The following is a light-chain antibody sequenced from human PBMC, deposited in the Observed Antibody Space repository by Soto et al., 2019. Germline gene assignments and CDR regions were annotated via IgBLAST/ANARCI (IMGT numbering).Light chain of an antibody. CDR2: GNN. Sequence: QSVLTQPPSVSGAPGQRVTMSCTGRSSNIGAGYDVHWYQQLPGAAPKLLIFGNNNRPSGVPDRFAGSKSGTSASLAITGLQAEDEADYYCQSYDSGLSGVVFGGGTQLTVL. J-gene: IGLJ2*01. CDR3: QSYDSGLSGVV. V-gene: IGLV1-40*01. CDR1: SSNIGAGYD.